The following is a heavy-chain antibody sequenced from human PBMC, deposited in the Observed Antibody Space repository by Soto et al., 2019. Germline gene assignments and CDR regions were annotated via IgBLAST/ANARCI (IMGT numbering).Heavy chain of an antibody. D-gene: IGHD3-22*01. CDR1: GFTFSSYG. Sequence: QVQLVESGGGVVQPGRSLRLSCAASGFTFSSYGMHWVRQAPGKGLEWVAVISYDGSNKYYADSVKGRFTISRDNYKNTLYLQMNSLRAEDTAVYYGAKELDYYDSSGSHKGAFDIWGQGTMVTVSS. J-gene: IGHJ3*02. CDR3: AKELDYYDSSGSHKGAFDI. V-gene: IGHV3-30*18. CDR2: ISYDGSNK.